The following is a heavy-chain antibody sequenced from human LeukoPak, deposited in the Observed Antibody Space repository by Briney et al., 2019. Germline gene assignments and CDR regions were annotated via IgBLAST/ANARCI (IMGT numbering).Heavy chain of an antibody. J-gene: IGHJ5*02. Sequence: ASVKVSCKASGYTFTSYGISWVRQAPGQGLEWMGWISAYNGNTNYAQKLQGRVTMTTDTSTSTAYMELRSLRSDDTAVYYCARDMGHSGYDLDNWFDPWGQGTLVTVSS. D-gene: IGHD5-12*01. CDR3: ARDMGHSGYDLDNWFDP. CDR2: ISAYNGNT. V-gene: IGHV1-18*01. CDR1: GYTFTSYG.